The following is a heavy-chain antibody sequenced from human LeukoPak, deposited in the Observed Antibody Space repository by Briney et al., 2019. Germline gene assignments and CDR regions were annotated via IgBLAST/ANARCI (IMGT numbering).Heavy chain of an antibody. CDR2: ISGSGGST. D-gene: IGHD2-8*02. CDR1: GFTFSSYA. Sequence: GGSLRLSCAASGFTFSSYAMSWVRQAPGKGLEWVSAISGSGGSTYYADSVKGRFTISRDNSKNTLYLQMNSLRAEDTAVYYCAKVSRWWSHRLGYYMDVWGKGTTVTVSS. CDR3: AKVSRWWSHRLGYYMDV. J-gene: IGHJ6*03. V-gene: IGHV3-23*01.